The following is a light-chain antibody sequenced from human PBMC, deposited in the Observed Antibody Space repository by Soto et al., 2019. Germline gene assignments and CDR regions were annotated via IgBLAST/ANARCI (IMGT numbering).Light chain of an antibody. CDR1: QSVNSN. CDR3: QQYNNWPST. V-gene: IGKV3-15*01. CDR2: AAS. J-gene: IGKJ1*01. Sequence: EIVMTHSPATLSLSPGERATLSFSSSQSVNSNLAWYQQKAGQAPRLLIYAASTRATDIPARFSGSGSGTEFTLTISNLQSEDFVVYYCQQYNNWPSTFGQGTKVDIK.